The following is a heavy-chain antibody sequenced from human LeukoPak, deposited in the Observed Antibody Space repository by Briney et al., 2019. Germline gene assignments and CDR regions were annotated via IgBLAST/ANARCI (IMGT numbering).Heavy chain of an antibody. J-gene: IGHJ5*02. CDR1: GGSISSGGYY. V-gene: IGHV4-31*03. D-gene: IGHD5-18*01. Sequence: PSETLSLTCIVSGGSISSGGYYWSWIRQHPGKGLEWIGYIYYSGSTYYNPSLKSRVTISVDTSKNQFSLKLSSVTAADTAVYYCARSVDTAMVPYNWFDPWGQGTLVTVSS. CDR2: IYYSGST. CDR3: ARSVDTAMVPYNWFDP.